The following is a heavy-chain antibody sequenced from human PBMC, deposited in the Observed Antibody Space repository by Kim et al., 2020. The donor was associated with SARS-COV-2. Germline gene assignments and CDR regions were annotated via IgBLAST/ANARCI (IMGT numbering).Heavy chain of an antibody. CDR2: INAGNGNT. V-gene: IGHV1-3*01. CDR3: ARTRVLRFLEWLSGALDY. Sequence: ASVKVSCKASGYTFTSYAMHWVRQAPGQRLEWMGWINAGNGNTKYSQKFQGRVTITRDTSASTAYMELSSLRSEDTAVYYCARTRVLRFLEWLSGALDYWGQGTLVTVSS. J-gene: IGHJ4*02. CDR1: GYTFTSYA. D-gene: IGHD3-3*01.